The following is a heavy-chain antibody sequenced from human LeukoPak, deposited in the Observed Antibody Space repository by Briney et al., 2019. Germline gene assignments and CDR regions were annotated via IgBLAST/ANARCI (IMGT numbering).Heavy chain of an antibody. D-gene: IGHD3-16*01. V-gene: IGHV4-4*07. CDR3: ARDQVATFPYYYYGMDV. CDR1: GGSISSFY. Sequence: PSETLSLTCTVSGGSISSFYWSWIRQPAGKGLEWIGRIYTSGTNYNPSLKSRVTMSVDTSKNQFSLKLTSVTAADTAVYYCARDQVATFPYYYYGMDVWGQGTTLTVSS. J-gene: IGHJ6*02. CDR2: IYTSGT.